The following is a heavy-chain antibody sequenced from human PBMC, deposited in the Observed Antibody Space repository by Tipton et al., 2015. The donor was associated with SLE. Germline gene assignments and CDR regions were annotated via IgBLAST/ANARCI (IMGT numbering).Heavy chain of an antibody. V-gene: IGHV3-23*03. CDR2: IYSDYST. CDR1: GFMFRNYA. D-gene: IGHD3-10*01. CDR3: AKDRGHGLYFDY. Sequence: SLRLSCGASGFMFRNYAMSWVRQAPGKGLEWVSGIYSDYSTFYADSVKGRFTISRDNSENTLHLQMNSLRAEDTAVYYCAKDRGHGLYFDYWGQGTLVTVSS. J-gene: IGHJ4*02.